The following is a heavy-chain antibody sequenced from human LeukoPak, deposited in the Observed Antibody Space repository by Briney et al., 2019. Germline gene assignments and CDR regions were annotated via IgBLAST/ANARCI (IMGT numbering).Heavy chain of an antibody. CDR1: GFTFSSYA. Sequence: GALRLSCAASGFTFSSYAMSWVRQAPGKGLEWVSAISGSGGSTYYADSVKGRFTISRDNSKNTLYLQMNSLRAEDTAVYYCAKDRVRLWLTFDYWGQGTLVTVSS. V-gene: IGHV3-23*01. D-gene: IGHD5-18*01. CDR2: ISGSGGST. CDR3: AKDRVRLWLTFDY. J-gene: IGHJ4*02.